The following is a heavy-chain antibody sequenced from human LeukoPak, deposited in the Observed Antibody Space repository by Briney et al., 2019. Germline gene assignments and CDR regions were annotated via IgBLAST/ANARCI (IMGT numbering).Heavy chain of an antibody. V-gene: IGHV4-38-2*02. Sequence: PSETLSLTCTVSAYSISSAYYWGWIRQPPGQGLEWIGSIYHSGSTYYNPSLKSRVTISEDTSKNQFSLKLRSVTAADTAVYYCYYYGSGSYGSYWGQGTLVTVSS. CDR1: AYSISSAYY. CDR2: IYHSGST. CDR3: YYYGSGSYGSY. J-gene: IGHJ4*02. D-gene: IGHD3-10*01.